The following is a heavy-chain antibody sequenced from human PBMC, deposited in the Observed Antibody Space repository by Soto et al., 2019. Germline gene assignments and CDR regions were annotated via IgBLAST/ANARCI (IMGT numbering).Heavy chain of an antibody. CDR2: ISYDGSNK. V-gene: IGHV3-30*18. D-gene: IGHD3-9*01. CDR3: AKDLNYYYVMDV. Sequence: TGGSLRLSCAASGFTFSSYGMHWFRQAPGKGLEWVAVISYDGSNKYYADSVKGRFTISRDNSKNTLYLQMNSLRAEDTAVYYCAKDLNYYYVMDVWGQGTTVTVSS. CDR1: GFTFSSYG. J-gene: IGHJ6*02.